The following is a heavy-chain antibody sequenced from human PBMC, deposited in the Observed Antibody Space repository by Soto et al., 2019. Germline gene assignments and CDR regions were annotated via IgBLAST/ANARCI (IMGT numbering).Heavy chain of an antibody. V-gene: IGHV3-30*18. CDR2: ISYDGSER. CDR1: GFSFSIYG. Sequence: QVQLVESGGGVVQPGRSLRISCAASGFSFSIYGMHWVRQAPGKELQWVAAISYDGSERYYADSVKGRFTISRDNSNNSLYLQMSSLRAEYTAVYYCAKDAVSGSRRVPFNYYGMDVWGQGTTVTVSS. CDR3: AKDAVSGSRRVPFNYYGMDV. D-gene: IGHD3-10*01. J-gene: IGHJ6*02.